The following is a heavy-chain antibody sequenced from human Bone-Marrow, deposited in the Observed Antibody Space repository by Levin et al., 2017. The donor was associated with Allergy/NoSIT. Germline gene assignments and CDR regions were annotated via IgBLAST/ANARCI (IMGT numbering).Heavy chain of an antibody. Sequence: GGSLRLSCTASGFSFTNYVMHWVRQAPGKGLEWVAVTSYDGTNNYYGDSVKGRFTVSRDNSKNTVHLQMDSLTTEDTAVYYCAKPYGDYGLFEYWGQGTLVIVSS. J-gene: IGHJ4*02. CDR1: GFSFTNYV. CDR2: TSYDGTNN. D-gene: IGHD4-17*01. CDR3: AKPYGDYGLFEY. V-gene: IGHV3-30*18.